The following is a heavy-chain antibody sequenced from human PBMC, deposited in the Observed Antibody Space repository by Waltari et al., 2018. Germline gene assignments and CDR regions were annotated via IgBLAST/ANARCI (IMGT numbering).Heavy chain of an antibody. CDR3: ARDQWFAFDI. Sequence: EVQLVASGGGLVQPGGSLRLSCSASGFPLSGDWMSWVRQAPGKGLEWVANIKKDGGEESYVDSVRGRFTIARDDAKNSLFLQMHSLRPEDTAVYYCARDQWFAFDIWGQGTMGTVSS. D-gene: IGHD3-22*01. V-gene: IGHV3-7*01. J-gene: IGHJ3*02. CDR2: IKKDGGEE. CDR1: GFPLSGDW.